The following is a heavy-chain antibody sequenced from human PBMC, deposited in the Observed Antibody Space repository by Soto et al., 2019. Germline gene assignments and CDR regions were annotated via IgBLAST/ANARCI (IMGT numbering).Heavy chain of an antibody. D-gene: IGHD1-26*01. Sequence: EVQLLESGGGLVQPGGSLRLSCAASGFTFSNYGMSWVRQAPGKALEWVSALPEIGTNTYYADSVKGRFTISRDNSKNTLFLQINNLRAGDTAVYYCAKKSGVGATWYFDYWGQGTLVTVSS. CDR3: AKKSGVGATWYFDY. J-gene: IGHJ4*02. CDR2: LPEIGTNT. V-gene: IGHV3-23*01. CDR1: GFTFSNYG.